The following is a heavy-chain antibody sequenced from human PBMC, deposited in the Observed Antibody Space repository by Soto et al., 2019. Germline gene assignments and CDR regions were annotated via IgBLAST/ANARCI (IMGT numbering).Heavy chain of an antibody. J-gene: IGHJ4*02. CDR1: GFPFSSYV. V-gene: IGHV3-23*01. Sequence: EVQLLESGGGLVQRGGSLRLSCAASGFPFSSYVMSWVRQAPGKGLEWVSGISGGGSNTFYADSVKGRFTISRDNSKNTLLLQMNSLGAEDTAVYCCAKDSNKYSSSLRGRYFDYWGQGIGVTVSS. CDR2: ISGGGSNT. D-gene: IGHD4-4*01. CDR3: AKDSNKYSSSLRGRYFDY.